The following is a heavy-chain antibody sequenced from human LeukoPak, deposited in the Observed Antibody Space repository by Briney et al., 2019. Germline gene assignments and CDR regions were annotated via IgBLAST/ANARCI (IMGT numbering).Heavy chain of an antibody. CDR3: AGSKRGYSFGGMDV. CDR1: GYTFTSYY. Sequence: ASVKVSCKASGYTFTSYYMHWVRQAPGQGLEWMGIINPSGGSTSYAQKFQGRVTITADESTSTAYMELSSLRSEDTAVYYCAGSKRGYSFGGMDVWGQGTTVTVSS. D-gene: IGHD5-18*01. V-gene: IGHV1-46*01. CDR2: INPSGGST. J-gene: IGHJ6*02.